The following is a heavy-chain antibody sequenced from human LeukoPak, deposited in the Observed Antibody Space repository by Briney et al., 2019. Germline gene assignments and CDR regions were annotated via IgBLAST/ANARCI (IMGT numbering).Heavy chain of an antibody. CDR2: IYHSGST. V-gene: IGHV4-30-2*01. D-gene: IGHD3-3*01. CDR1: GGSISSGGYS. CDR3: ARGTYDFWSGYTDWFDP. Sequence: MPSETLSLTCAVSGGSISSGGYSWSWIRQPPGKGLEWIGYIYHSGSTYYNPSLKSRVTISVDSSKNQFSLKLSSVTAADTAVYYCARGTYDFWSGYTDWFDPWGQGTLVTVSS. J-gene: IGHJ5*02.